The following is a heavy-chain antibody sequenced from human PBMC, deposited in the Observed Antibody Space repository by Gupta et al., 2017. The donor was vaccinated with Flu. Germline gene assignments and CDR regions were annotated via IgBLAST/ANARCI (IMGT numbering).Heavy chain of an antibody. V-gene: IGHV4-34*01. J-gene: IGHJ4*02. CDR2: INHSGST. D-gene: IGHD3-16*02. Sequence: CVVSGGSVTNYFWNWIRQSPEKGLGWIGEINHSGSTYYNPSLERRVNMSIDTSKNQFYLNRTSVTAADTAVYYCARSIYSYRPFDFWGQGALVTVSS. CDR1: GGSVTNYF. CDR3: ARSIYSYRPFDF.